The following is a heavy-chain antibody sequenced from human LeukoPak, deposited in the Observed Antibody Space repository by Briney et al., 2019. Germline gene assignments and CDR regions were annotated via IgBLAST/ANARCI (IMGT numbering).Heavy chain of an antibody. D-gene: IGHD2-8*02. CDR3: ANSPLDIVLVVYAKYYFDY. Sequence: PGGSLRLSCAASGFTFSSHAMSWVRQAPGKGLEWVSAISGSGGSTYYADSVKGRFTISRDNSKNTLYLQMNSLGAEDTAVYYCANSPLDIVLVVYAKYYFDYWGQGTLVTVSS. J-gene: IGHJ4*02. CDR1: GFTFSSHA. V-gene: IGHV3-23*01. CDR2: ISGSGGST.